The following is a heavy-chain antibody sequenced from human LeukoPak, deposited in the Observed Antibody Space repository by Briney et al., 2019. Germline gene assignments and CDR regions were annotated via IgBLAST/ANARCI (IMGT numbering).Heavy chain of an antibody. D-gene: IGHD3-10*02. V-gene: IGHV3-33*01. J-gene: IGHJ4*02. Sequence: GGSLRLSCAASGLTFCNYGMHWVRQAPGKGLEWVAVVSHDGSKKEFADSVKGRFTISRDNSKNTVWLQMDSLRAEDTAVYYCARDWMTMAWPIYYVEFWGQGSLVTVYS. CDR2: VSHDGSKK. CDR3: ARDWMTMAWPIYYVEF. CDR1: GLTFCNYG.